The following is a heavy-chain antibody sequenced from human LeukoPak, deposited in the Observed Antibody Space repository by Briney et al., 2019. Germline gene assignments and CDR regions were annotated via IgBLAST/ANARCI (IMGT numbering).Heavy chain of an antibody. CDR3: ARDSRYDSSGHAP. D-gene: IGHD3-22*01. CDR2: AHYTGDT. CDR1: GGSISSYY. V-gene: IGHV4-39*07. Sequence: SETLSLTCTVSGGSISSYYWNWIRQPPGKGLEWIGSAHYTGDTYYNPSLKSRVTISVDTSKSQFSLKLTSVTAADTAVYFCARDSRYDSSGHAPWGQGSLVIVSS. J-gene: IGHJ5*02.